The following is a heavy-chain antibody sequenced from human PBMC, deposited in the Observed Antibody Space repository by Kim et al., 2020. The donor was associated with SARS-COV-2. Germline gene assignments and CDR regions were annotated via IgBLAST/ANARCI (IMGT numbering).Heavy chain of an antibody. CDR1: GYTFTSYY. D-gene: IGHD3-22*01. CDR3: ARDMPHDSSGYDAFDI. V-gene: IGHV1-46*01. Sequence: ASVKVSCKASGYTFTSYYMHWVRQAPGQGLEWMGIINPSGGSTSYAQKFQGRVTMTRDTSTSTVYMELSSLRSEDTAVYYCARDMPHDSSGYDAFDIWGQGTMVTVSS. CDR2: INPSGGST. J-gene: IGHJ3*02.